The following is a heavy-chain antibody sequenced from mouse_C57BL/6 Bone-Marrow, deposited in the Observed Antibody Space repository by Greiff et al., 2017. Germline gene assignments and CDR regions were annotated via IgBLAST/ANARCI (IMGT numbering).Heavy chain of an antibody. CDR2: IHPNSGST. CDR3: ARGQGTTVVAPYAMDY. CDR1: GYTFTSYW. Sequence: VQLQQPGAELVKPGASVKLSCKASGYTFTSYWMHWVKQRPGQGLEWIGMIHPNSGSTNYNEKFKSKATLTVDKSSSTAYMQLSSLTSEDSAVYYCARGQGTTVVAPYAMDYWGQGTSVTVSS. V-gene: IGHV1-64*01. D-gene: IGHD1-1*01. J-gene: IGHJ4*01.